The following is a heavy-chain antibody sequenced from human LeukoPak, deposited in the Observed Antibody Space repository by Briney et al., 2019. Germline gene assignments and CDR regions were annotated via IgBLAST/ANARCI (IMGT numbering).Heavy chain of an antibody. J-gene: IGHJ4*02. CDR2: IKEDGREK. V-gene: IGHV3-7*01. Sequence: PGGSLRLSCAASGFTFSSYAMSWVRQAPGKGLEWVATIKEDGREKYYVDSVKGRFTTSRDNAKNSLYLQMNSLRPEDTAVYYCARLFYHSAEYCGQGTLVTVSS. D-gene: IGHD1-14*01. CDR1: GFTFSSYA. CDR3: ARLFYHSAEY.